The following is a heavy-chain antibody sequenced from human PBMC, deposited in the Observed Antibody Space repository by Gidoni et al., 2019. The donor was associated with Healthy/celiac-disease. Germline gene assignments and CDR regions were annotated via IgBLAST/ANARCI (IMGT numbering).Heavy chain of an antibody. J-gene: IGHJ4*02. CDR3: ARDSSLWLLSL. V-gene: IGHV3-7*01. CDR1: GFTFSSYW. D-gene: IGHD3-22*01. Sequence: EVQLVESGGGLVQPGGSLRLSCAASGFTFSSYWMSWVRQAPGKGLEWVANIKQDGSEQYYVDSVKGRFTISRDNAKNSLYLQMNSLRAEDTAVYYCARDSSLWLLSLWGQGTLVTVSS. CDR2: IKQDGSEQ.